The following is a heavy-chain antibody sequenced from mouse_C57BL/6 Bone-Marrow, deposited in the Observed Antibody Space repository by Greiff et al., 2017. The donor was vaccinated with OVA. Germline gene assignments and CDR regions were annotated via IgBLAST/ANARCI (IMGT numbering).Heavy chain of an antibody. Sequence: VQLKQSGPVLVKPGASVKMSCKASGYTFTDYYMNWVKQSHGKSLEWIGVINPYNGGTSYNQKFKGKATLTVDKSSSTAYMELNSLTSEVSAVYYCARDHYYYGSSLWAMDYWGQGTSVTVSS. CDR2: INPYNGGT. D-gene: IGHD1-1*01. J-gene: IGHJ4*01. CDR1: GYTFTDYY. V-gene: IGHV1-19*01. CDR3: ARDHYYYGSSLWAMDY.